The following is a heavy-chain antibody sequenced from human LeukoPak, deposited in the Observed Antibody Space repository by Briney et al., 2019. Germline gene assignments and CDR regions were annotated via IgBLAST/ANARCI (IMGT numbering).Heavy chain of an antibody. V-gene: IGHV1-2*02. CDR2: INPNSGGT. Sequence: ASVKVSCKASGYTFTGYYMHWVRQAPGQGLEWMGWINPNSGGTNYAQKFQGRVTMTRDTSISTAYMEPSRLRSDDTAVYYCAREKSIAAAEYFDYWGQGTLVTVSS. J-gene: IGHJ4*02. CDR1: GYTFTGYY. CDR3: AREKSIAAAEYFDY. D-gene: IGHD6-13*01.